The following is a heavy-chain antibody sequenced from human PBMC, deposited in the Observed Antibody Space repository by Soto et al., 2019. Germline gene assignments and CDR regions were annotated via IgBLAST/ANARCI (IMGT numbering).Heavy chain of an antibody. CDR3: ARVRSGWGIDY. Sequence: SDTLSLTCAVSGCSISSGGYSWSWIRQPPGKGLNYIGYIYHSGSTYYNPSLKSRVTISVDRSKNQFSLKLSSVTAADTAVYYCARVRSGWGIDYWGQGTLVTVS. CDR1: GCSISSGGYS. V-gene: IGHV4-30-2*01. D-gene: IGHD6-19*01. J-gene: IGHJ4*02. CDR2: IYHSGST.